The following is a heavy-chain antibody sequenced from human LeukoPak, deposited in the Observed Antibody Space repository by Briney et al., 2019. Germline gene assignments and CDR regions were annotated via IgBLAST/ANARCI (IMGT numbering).Heavy chain of an antibody. J-gene: IGHJ4*02. V-gene: IGHV4-61*02. CDR2: IFNGGGT. D-gene: IGHD1-26*01. CDR1: GGAISSGSYY. CDR3: ARDPGNRIVGATTMDY. Sequence: SETLSLTCSVSGGAISSGSYYGSWIRPPAGKGLEGIGRIFNGGGTSYNPSLESRITISIDTSKNQFSLNLRSVTAADTAVYYCARDPGNRIVGATTMDYWGQGILVTVSS.